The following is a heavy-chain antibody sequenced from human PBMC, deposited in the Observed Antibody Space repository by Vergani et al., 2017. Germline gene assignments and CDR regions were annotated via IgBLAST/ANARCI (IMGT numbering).Heavy chain of an antibody. CDR2: IYPGDSNT. V-gene: IGHV5-51*01. J-gene: IGHJ6*02. Sequence: EVQLVQSGAEVKKPGESLKISCKGSGYSFTSYWSGWVRQMPGKGLEWMGIIYPGDSNTRYSPSFQGQVTISADKSISTAYLQWSSLKASDTAMYYCARLGLRYFDLTSYYYYGMYVWSQGTTVTVSS. D-gene: IGHD3-9*01. CDR1: GYSFTSYW. CDR3: ARLGLRYFDLTSYYYYGMYV.